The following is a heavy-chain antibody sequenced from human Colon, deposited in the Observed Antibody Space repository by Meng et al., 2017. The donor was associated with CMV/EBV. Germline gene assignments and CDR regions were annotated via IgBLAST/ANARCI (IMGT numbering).Heavy chain of an antibody. Sequence: SGFSFSTSAMHWVRQAPGKGLEWVAVITYDGSNRYYADSVKGRITVSRDNSKDTLYLQLNSLRAEDTAVYYCARDKIGGYAYGYLDSWGQGTLVTVSS. CDR2: ITYDGSNR. CDR1: GFSFSTSA. D-gene: IGHD5-18*01. J-gene: IGHJ5*02. V-gene: IGHV3-30*04. CDR3: ARDKIGGYAYGYLDS.